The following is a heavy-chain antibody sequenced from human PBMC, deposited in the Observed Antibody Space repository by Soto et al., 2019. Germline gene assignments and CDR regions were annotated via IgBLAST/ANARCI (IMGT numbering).Heavy chain of an antibody. CDR1: GFTFSNAW. V-gene: IGHV3-15*07. CDR2: IKSKTDGGTT. D-gene: IGHD3-3*01. Sequence: GGSLRLSCAASGFTFSNAWMNWVRQAPGKGLEWVGRIKSKTDGGTTDYAAPVKGRFTISRDDSKNTLYLQMNSLKTEDTAVYYCTTFLEWLSEWISYYYYGMDVWGQGTTVTVSS. CDR3: TTFLEWLSEWISYYYYGMDV. J-gene: IGHJ6*02.